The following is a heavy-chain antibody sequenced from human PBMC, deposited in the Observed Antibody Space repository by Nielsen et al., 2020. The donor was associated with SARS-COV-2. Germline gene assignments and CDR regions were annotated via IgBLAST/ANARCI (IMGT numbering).Heavy chain of an antibody. D-gene: IGHD3-10*01. V-gene: IGHV4-30-2*01. Sequence: SETLSLTCAVSGGSISSGGYSWSWMRQPPGKGLEWIGYIYHSGSTYYNPSLKSRVTISVDRSKNQFSLKLSSVTAADTAVYYCARRNYYGSGSYSHYGMDVWGQGTTVTVSS. CDR3: ARRNYYGSGSYSHYGMDV. J-gene: IGHJ6*02. CDR1: GGSISSGGYS. CDR2: IYHSGST.